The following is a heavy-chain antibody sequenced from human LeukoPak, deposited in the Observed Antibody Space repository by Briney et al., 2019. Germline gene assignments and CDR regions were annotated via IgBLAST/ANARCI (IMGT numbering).Heavy chain of an antibody. Sequence: ASVKASCKASGYTFTGYYMHWVRQAPGQGLEWMGWINPNSGGTNYAQKFQGRVTMTRDTSISTAYMELSRLRSDDTAVYYCARDNERRYYYDSSGYYYGSWGQGTMVTVSS. D-gene: IGHD3-22*01. CDR1: GYTFTGYY. CDR2: INPNSGGT. CDR3: ARDNERRYYYDSSGYYYGS. V-gene: IGHV1-2*02. J-gene: IGHJ3*01.